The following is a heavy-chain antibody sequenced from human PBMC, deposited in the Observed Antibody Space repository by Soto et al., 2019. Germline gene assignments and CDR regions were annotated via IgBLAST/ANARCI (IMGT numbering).Heavy chain of an antibody. CDR2: ISGGGVPV. CDR3: ARGRANYYFDF. V-gene: IGHV3-48*02. D-gene: IGHD1-1*01. J-gene: IGHJ4*02. Sequence: EVQLVQSGGDLVQPGGSLRLSCKASGFTFSGYSMDWVRQAPGKGLEWIAYISGGGVPVYYADSVKGRFTISRDNAKNSVYLQLYHLRDEGTAIYYCARGRANYYFDFWGQGALVTVSS. CDR1: GFTFSGYS.